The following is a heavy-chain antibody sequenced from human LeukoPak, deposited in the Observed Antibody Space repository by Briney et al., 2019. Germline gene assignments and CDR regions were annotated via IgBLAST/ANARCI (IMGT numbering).Heavy chain of an antibody. Sequence: PSGTLSLTCTVSGGSISSYYWSWIRQPAGKELEWIGRIYTRGSTNYNPSPTSRGTISVEACKKQFSLKLSSVTAADTAVYYCARVSCSTTSCYAYDYWGQGTLVTVSS. D-gene: IGHD2-2*01. CDR2: IYTRGST. CDR1: GGSISSYY. CDR3: ARVSCSTTSCYAYDY. J-gene: IGHJ4*02. V-gene: IGHV4-4*07.